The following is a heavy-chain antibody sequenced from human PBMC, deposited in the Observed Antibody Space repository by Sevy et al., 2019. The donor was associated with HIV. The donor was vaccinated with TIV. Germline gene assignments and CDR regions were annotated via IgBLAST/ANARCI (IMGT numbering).Heavy chain of an antibody. D-gene: IGHD5-12*01. V-gene: IGHV4-59*11. J-gene: IGHJ5*01. CDR1: GGAIRSHY. CDR3: TREASRRYSGNFYDS. Sequence: SETLSLTCNVSGGAIRSHYWTWIRQPPGKGLEWIGNIYFTGNTDYNASLESRVTISIDTSKSQFSLKLSSVTAADTAVYYCTREASRRYSGNFYDSWGQGTQVTVSS. CDR2: IYFTGNT.